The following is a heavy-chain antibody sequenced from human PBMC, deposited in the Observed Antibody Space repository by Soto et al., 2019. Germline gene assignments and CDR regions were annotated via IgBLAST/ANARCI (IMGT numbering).Heavy chain of an antibody. CDR2: IYYSGAT. CDR3: ARDKDLEPTVWGY. CDR1: GDSMATGGHY. Sequence: QVHLQESGPGLVRPSETLSLSCSVSGDSMATGGHYYNWIRHLPGKALEWIGYIYYSGATHYSPSHRPGATISIDTSKNQFSLRLISVTAADTALYFCARDKDLEPTVWGYWGQGSQVTVSS. J-gene: IGHJ4*02. D-gene: IGHD7-27*01. V-gene: IGHV4-31*02.